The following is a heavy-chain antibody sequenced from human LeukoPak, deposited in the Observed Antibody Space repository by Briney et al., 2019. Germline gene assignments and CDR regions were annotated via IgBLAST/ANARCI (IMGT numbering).Heavy chain of an antibody. Sequence: PSETLSLTCAVYGGSFSGYYWSWIRQPPGKGLEWIGEINHSGSTNYNPSLKSRVTISVDTSKNQFSLKLSSVTAADTAVYYCARLDSSGLIDYWGQGTLVTVSS. CDR2: INHSGST. V-gene: IGHV4-34*01. CDR1: GGSFSGYY. J-gene: IGHJ4*02. D-gene: IGHD3-22*01. CDR3: ARLDSSGLIDY.